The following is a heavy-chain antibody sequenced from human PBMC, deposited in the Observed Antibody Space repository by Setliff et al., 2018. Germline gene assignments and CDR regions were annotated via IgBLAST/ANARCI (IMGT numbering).Heavy chain of an antibody. D-gene: IGHD3-9*01. CDR1: GYTFTGYY. CDR2: FDPEDGET. CDR3: ARSNYDILTRNWFDP. Sequence: ASVKVSCKASGYTFTGYYMHWVRQAPGQGLEWMGGFDPEDGETIYAQKFQGRVTMTEDTSTDTAYMELSSLRSDDTAVYYCARSNYDILTRNWFDPWGQGTLVTVSS. V-gene: IGHV1-24*01. J-gene: IGHJ5*02.